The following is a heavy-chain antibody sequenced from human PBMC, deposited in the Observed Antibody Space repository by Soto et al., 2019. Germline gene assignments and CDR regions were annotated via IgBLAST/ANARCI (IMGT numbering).Heavy chain of an antibody. J-gene: IGHJ4*02. CDR2: ISGSGGST. Sequence: PGGSLRLSCAASGFTFSSYAMSWVRQAPGKGLEWVSAISGSGGSTYYADSVKGRFTISRDNSKNTLYLQMNSLRAEDTAVYYWAKVRTYYDILTGYPGQYYFDYWGQGTLVTVSS. CDR3: AKVRTYYDILTGYPGQYYFDY. V-gene: IGHV3-23*01. CDR1: GFTFSSYA. D-gene: IGHD3-9*01.